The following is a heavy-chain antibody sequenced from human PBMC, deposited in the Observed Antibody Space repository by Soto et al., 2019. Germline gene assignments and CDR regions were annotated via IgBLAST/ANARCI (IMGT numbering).Heavy chain of an antibody. CDR1: GYSFTSYW. V-gene: IGHV5-51*01. CDR3: ARRPYYDPLLHAFDV. CDR2: IYPGDFDT. Sequence: SLKISCRGSGYSFTSYWIAWVRQMPGKGLEWMGIIYPGDFDTRYSPSFQGHVTISADKSINTAYLQWSSLEAPDSGMYYCARRPYYDPLLHAFDVWGQGTMVTVSS. J-gene: IGHJ3*01. D-gene: IGHD3-3*01.